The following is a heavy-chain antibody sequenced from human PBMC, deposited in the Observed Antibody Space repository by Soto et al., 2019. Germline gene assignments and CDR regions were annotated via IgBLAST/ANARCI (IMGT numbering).Heavy chain of an antibody. CDR1: GFPFYDYA. CDR2: VDASSNT. CDR3: ARAPHFDWYTTNWFDP. Sequence: GGSLRLSCAASGFPFYDYAMSWVRQAPGKGLEWVSTVDASSNTHYADSVRGRFTISRDTRNSMLFLQLDSLRSDDTAVYYCARAPHFDWYTTNWFDPWGQGTLVTVSS. D-gene: IGHD3-9*01. V-gene: IGHV3-23*01. J-gene: IGHJ5*02.